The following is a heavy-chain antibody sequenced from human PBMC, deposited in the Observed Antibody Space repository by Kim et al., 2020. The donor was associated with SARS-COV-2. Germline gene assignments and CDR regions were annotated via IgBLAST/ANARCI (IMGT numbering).Heavy chain of an antibody. CDR3: ASTPTLYSSSWYETPYYYYGMDV. D-gene: IGHD6-13*01. V-gene: IGHV1-8*01. CDR2: MNPNSGNT. Sequence: ASVKVSCKASGYTFTSYDINWVRQATGQGLEWMGWMNPNSGNTGYAQKFQGRVTMTRNTSISTAYMELSSLRSEDTAVYYCASTPTLYSSSWYETPYYYYGMDVWGQGTTVTVSS. J-gene: IGHJ6*02. CDR1: GYTFTSYD.